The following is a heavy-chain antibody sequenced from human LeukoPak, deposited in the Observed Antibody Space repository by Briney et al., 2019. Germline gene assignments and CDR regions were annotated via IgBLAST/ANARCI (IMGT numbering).Heavy chain of an antibody. CDR3: AKGLGLTREKDY. Sequence: PGGSLRLSCAASGFTFDDYAMHWVRQAPGKGLEWVSGISWNGGSIGYADSVKGRFTISRDNAKNSLYLQMNSLRAEDTALYYCAKGLGLTREKDYWGQGTLVTVSS. V-gene: IGHV3-9*01. CDR1: GFTFDDYA. J-gene: IGHJ4*02. CDR2: ISWNGGSI.